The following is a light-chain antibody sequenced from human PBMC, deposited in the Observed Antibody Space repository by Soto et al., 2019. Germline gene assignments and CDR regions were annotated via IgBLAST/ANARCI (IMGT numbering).Light chain of an antibody. J-gene: IGLJ2*01. CDR2: NTN. V-gene: IGLV8-61*01. CDR1: SGSVSSSYY. CDR3: VLYMGSGISV. Sequence: QTVVTQEPSFSVSPGRTVTLTCGLSSGSVSSSYYPSWYQQTPGQAPRTLIYNTNTRSTGVPDRFSGSIPGNKAALTITGARADDECDYYCVLYMGSGISVFGGGTKVTVL.